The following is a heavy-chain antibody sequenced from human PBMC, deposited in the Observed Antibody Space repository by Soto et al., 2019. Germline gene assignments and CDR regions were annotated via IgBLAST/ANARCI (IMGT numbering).Heavy chain of an antibody. CDR3: ATVLAGGVAVAGVGDY. V-gene: IGHV1-18*01. D-gene: IGHD6-19*01. Sequence: GASVKVSCKASGYTFTSYGISWVRQAPGQGLEWMGWISAYNGNTNYAQKLQGRVTMTTDTSTSTAYMELRSLRSDDTAVYYCATVLAGGVAVAGVGDYWGQGTLVTVSS. CDR2: ISAYNGNT. J-gene: IGHJ4*02. CDR1: GYTFTSYG.